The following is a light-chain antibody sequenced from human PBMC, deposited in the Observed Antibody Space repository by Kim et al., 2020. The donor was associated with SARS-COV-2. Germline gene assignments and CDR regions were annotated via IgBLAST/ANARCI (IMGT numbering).Light chain of an antibody. V-gene: IGLV7-43*01. J-gene: IGLJ3*02. CDR2: STT. Sequence: PGGTVTLTCASSTGAVTSGYYPSWFQQKPGQAPRALIYSTTNKYSWTPARFSGSLLGDKAALTLSGVQPEDEAEYYCLLYYGGAQVFGGGTKVTVL. CDR1: TGAVTSGYY. CDR3: LLYYGGAQV.